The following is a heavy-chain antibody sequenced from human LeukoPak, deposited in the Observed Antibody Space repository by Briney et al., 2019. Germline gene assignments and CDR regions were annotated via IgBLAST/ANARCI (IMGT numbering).Heavy chain of an antibody. J-gene: IGHJ4*02. D-gene: IGHD1-1*01. CDR1: GFSFSGHW. V-gene: IGHV3-74*01. CDR3: ARGPNSNCSGLDF. Sequence: GGSLRLSCTASGFSFSGHWMHWARQLPGKGLVWVSRISPTGSTTSYADSVKGRFTVSRDNAKNTLYLQVNNLRAEDTAVYYCARGPNSNCSGLDFWGQGTLLTGSS. CDR2: ISPTGSTT.